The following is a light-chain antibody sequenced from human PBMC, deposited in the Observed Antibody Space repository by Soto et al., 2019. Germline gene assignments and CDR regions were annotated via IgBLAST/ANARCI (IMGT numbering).Light chain of an antibody. V-gene: IGLV6-57*04. Sequence: NFMLTQPHSVSESPGKTVTISCTRSSGSIANNYVQWYQQRPGSAPTAVIYESKQRPSGVPDRFSGSTDGSSNSASLTISGLQTEDEADYYCQSYDSSFVVFSGGTKLTVL. CDR2: ESK. J-gene: IGLJ2*01. CDR1: SGSIANNY. CDR3: QSYDSSFVV.